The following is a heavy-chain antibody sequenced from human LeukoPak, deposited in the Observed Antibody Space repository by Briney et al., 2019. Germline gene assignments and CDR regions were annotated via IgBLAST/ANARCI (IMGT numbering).Heavy chain of an antibody. CDR1: GYTFTSYG. V-gene: IGHV1-8*01. Sequence: ASVKVSCKASGYTFTSYGINWVRQATGQGLEWMGWMNPNSGNTGYAQKFQGRVTMTRNTSISTAYMELSSLRSEDTAVYYCARGPRVVRGVNHNWFGPWGQGTLVTVSS. D-gene: IGHD3-10*01. CDR3: ARGPRVVRGVNHNWFGP. CDR2: MNPNSGNT. J-gene: IGHJ5*02.